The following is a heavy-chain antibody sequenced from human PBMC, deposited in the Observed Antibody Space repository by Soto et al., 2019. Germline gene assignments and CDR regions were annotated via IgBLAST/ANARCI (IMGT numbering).Heavy chain of an antibody. CDR2: IDTGSTYL. D-gene: IGHD1-20*01. CDR3: ARETGSYNWNDGLMEV. J-gene: IGHJ6*02. V-gene: IGHV3-21*01. CDR1: GFTFSSFT. Sequence: EVQLVESGGGLVKPGGSLRLSCAASGFTFSSFTMNWVRQAPGKGLEWVSSIDTGSTYLYYADSVTGRFTISRDNAKKSVYLQMNCLRAEDTAVYYCARETGSYNWNDGLMEVWGQGTTVTVSS.